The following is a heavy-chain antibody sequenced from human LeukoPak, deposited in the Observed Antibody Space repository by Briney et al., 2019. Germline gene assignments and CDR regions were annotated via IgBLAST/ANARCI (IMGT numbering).Heavy chain of an antibody. CDR3: ARAPTSVSNPYYFDY. CDR2: IYPGDFDT. J-gene: IGHJ4*02. Sequence: GESLKISCKGSGYSFTTYWTGWVRQMPGKGLEWMGIIYPGDFDTRYSPSFRGQVTISVDKSINTAYLQWSSLKASDTAMYYCARAPTSVSNPYYFDYWGQGALVTVSS. V-gene: IGHV5-51*01. CDR1: GYSFTTYW.